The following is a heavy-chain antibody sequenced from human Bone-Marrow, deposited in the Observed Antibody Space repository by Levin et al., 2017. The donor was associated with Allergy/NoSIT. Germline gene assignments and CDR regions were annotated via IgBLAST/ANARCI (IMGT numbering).Heavy chain of an antibody. Sequence: GESLKISCAASGFTFSNSWMSWVRQTPGKGLEWVANIKEDGSETYYVDSVKGRFTISRDNAKNSLYVQMNSLRAEDTAVYYCARDQFRRATIGARWFDPWGQGTLVIVSS. CDR2: IKEDGSET. CDR3: ARDQFRRATIGARWFDP. D-gene: IGHD5-24*01. J-gene: IGHJ5*02. CDR1: GFTFSNSW. V-gene: IGHV3-7*01.